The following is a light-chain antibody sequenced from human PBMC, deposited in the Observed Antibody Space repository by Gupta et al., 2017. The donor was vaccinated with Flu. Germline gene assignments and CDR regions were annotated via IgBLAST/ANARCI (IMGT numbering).Light chain of an antibody. CDR2: WAS. V-gene: IGKV4-1*01. J-gene: IGKJ1*01. Sequence: DIVMTQSPGSLAVSLGERATINCKSSQSVLDSSNNRNYLTWYQQKPGQPPRLLIYWASTRESGVPERLSGRGQGTDFTLTISSLQAEDVAVYLCQQHVGTHQTLGKGTKVEIK. CDR1: QSVLDSSNNRNY. CDR3: QQHVGTHQT.